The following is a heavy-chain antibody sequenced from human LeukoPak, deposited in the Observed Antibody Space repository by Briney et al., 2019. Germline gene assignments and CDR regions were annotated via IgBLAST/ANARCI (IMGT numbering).Heavy chain of an antibody. D-gene: IGHD3-22*01. CDR2: IIPILGIA. V-gene: IGHV1-69*04. Sequence: SVKVSCKASGGTFSTYTISWVRQAPGQGLEWMGRIIPILGIANYAQKFQGRVTITADKSTSTAYMELSSLRSEDTALYYCAREHDSSGYYLGYWGQGTLVTVSS. J-gene: IGHJ4*02. CDR1: GGTFSTYT. CDR3: AREHDSSGYYLGY.